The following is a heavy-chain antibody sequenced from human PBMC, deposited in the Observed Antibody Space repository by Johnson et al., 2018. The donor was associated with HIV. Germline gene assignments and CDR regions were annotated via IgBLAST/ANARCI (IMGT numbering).Heavy chain of an antibody. Sequence: VQLVESGGGLVQPGGSLRLSCAASGFTFSIYAMSWVRQAPGKGLEWVSAISGSGGNTYYADSVKGRFTISRDNSKDTLDLQMNSLRAEETAVYYCAKFGCSGGSCYSVMADAYDIWGQGTMVTVAS. D-gene: IGHD2-15*01. J-gene: IGHJ3*02. CDR1: GFTFSIYA. CDR2: ISGSGGNT. V-gene: IGHV3-23*04. CDR3: AKFGCSGGSCYSVMADAYDI.